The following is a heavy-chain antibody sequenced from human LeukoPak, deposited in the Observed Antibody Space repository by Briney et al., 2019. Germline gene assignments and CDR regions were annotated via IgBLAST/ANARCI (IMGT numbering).Heavy chain of an antibody. CDR2: ISGSGGST. D-gene: IGHD3-3*01. V-gene: IGHV3-23*01. CDR1: GFTFSSYA. CDR3: AKRPPLRFLDDYYYMDV. J-gene: IGHJ6*03. Sequence: RSGGSLRLSCAASGFTFSSYAMSWVRQAPGKGLEWVSAISGSGGSTYYEDSVKGRFTISRDNSKNTLYLQMNSLRAEDTAVYYCAKRPPLRFLDDYYYMDVWGKGTTVTVSS.